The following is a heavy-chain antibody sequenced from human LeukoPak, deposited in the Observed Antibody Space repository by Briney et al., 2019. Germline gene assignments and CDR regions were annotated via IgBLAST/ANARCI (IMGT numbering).Heavy chain of an antibody. D-gene: IGHD1-26*01. CDR2: ISISGSKT. J-gene: IGHJ4*02. Sequence: PGGSLRLSCAASEFDFSSHAMTWVRKAPGKGLEWVSAISISGSKTYYADSVKGRFTISRDNSKNTLYLQMNALRGEDTAVYYCARLVGDVTTWDCWGQGTLVTVSS. V-gene: IGHV3-23*01. CDR1: EFDFSSHA. CDR3: ARLVGDVTTWDC.